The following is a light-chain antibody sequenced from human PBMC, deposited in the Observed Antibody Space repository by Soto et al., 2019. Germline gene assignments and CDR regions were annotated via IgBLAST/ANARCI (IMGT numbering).Light chain of an antibody. Sequence: EIELIHSPATRALSSVSRATLSFRASQSISSYLAWYQQKPGQAPRLLIYGASSRATGIPDRFSGSGSGTAFTLTISRLEPEDFAVYYCQPPGSSPSTLAQGTRLEIK. V-gene: IGKV3-20*01. CDR3: QPPGSSPST. CDR1: QSISSY. CDR2: GAS. J-gene: IGKJ5*01.